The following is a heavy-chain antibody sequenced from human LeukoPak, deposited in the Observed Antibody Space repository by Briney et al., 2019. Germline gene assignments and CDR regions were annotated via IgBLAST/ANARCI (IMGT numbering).Heavy chain of an antibody. V-gene: IGHV3-73*01. CDR3: TTDGGYSGYDVADY. J-gene: IGHJ4*02. CDR2: IRSKANNYAT. D-gene: IGHD5-12*01. Sequence: PGGSLRLSCAASGFTFSGSAMLWVRQASGRGLEWVGRIRSKANNYATAYAASVKGRFTISRDDSKNTAYLQMNSLKTEDTAVYYCTTDGGYSGYDVADYWGQGTLVTVSS. CDR1: GFTFSGSA.